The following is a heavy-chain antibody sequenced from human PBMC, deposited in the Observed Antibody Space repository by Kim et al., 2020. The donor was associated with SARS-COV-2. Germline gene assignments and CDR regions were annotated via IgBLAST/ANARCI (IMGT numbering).Heavy chain of an antibody. J-gene: IGHJ4*02. CDR2: ISSSSSYT. CDR1: GFTFSDYY. CDR3: ARVIAAAGTVDY. Sequence: GGSLRLSCAASGFTFSDYYISWIRQAPGKGLEWVSYISSSSSYTNYADSVKGRFTISRDNAKNSLYLQMNSLRAEDTAVYYCARVIAAAGTVDYWGQGTLVTVSS. V-gene: IGHV3-11*05. D-gene: IGHD6-13*01.